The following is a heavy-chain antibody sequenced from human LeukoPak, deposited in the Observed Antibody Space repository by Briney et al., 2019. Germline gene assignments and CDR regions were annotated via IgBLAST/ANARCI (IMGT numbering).Heavy chain of an antibody. Sequence: GGSLRLSCAASGFTCSSYSRDWLPQAPGMELKGGSSISSSSTYIYYTYSGKGRFTISRYNAKDSLDLQRNRLKATDTSFCYCASVEGERCNLFEWLLPIDYWGQGTLVTVSS. CDR1: GFTCSSYS. J-gene: IGHJ4*02. D-gene: IGHD3-9*01. V-gene: IGHV3-21*01. CDR2: ISSSSTYI. CDR3: ASVEGERCNLFEWLLPIDY.